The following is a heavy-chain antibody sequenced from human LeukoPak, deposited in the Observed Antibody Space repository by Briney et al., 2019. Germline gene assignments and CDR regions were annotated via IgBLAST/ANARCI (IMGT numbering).Heavy chain of an antibody. Sequence: PGGSLRLSCAASGFTFSSYGMSWVRQAPGKGLEWVSAISGSGGNTYYADSVKGRFTISRDNSKNTLYLQMNSLRAEDTAVYYCAKDQKRSYYYGSGSYSDYWGQGTLVTVSS. J-gene: IGHJ4*02. CDR3: AKDQKRSYYYGSGSYSDY. CDR2: ISGSGGNT. CDR1: GFTFSSYG. D-gene: IGHD3-10*01. V-gene: IGHV3-23*01.